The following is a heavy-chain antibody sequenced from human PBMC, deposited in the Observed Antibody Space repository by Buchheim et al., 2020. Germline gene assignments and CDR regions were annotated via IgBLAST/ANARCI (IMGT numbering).Heavy chain of an antibody. Sequence: EVQLVQSGAEVKKPGESLRISCKGSGYSFTSYWISWVRQMPGKGLEWMGRIDPSDSYTNYSPSFQGHVTISADKSISTAYPQWSSLKASDTAMYYCARHQDIVVVPAATKFDYWGQGTL. CDR2: IDPSDSYT. J-gene: IGHJ4*02. D-gene: IGHD2-2*01. CDR1: GYSFTSYW. V-gene: IGHV5-10-1*03. CDR3: ARHQDIVVVPAATKFDY.